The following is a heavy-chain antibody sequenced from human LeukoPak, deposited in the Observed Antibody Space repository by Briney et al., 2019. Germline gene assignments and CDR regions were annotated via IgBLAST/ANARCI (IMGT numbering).Heavy chain of an antibody. Sequence: GGSLRLSCAASGFTFNTYWMHWVRQAPGKGLVWVSRINNDGSSTIYADSVRGRFNISRDNAKNTLYLQMNGLRAEDTSVYFCAGSSYPYYFDYWGQGALVTVSS. CDR1: GFTFNTYW. V-gene: IGHV3-74*01. J-gene: IGHJ4*02. CDR2: INNDGSST. D-gene: IGHD3-10*01. CDR3: AGSSYPYYFDY.